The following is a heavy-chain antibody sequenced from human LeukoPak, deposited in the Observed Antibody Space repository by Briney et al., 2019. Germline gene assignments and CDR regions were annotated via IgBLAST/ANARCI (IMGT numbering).Heavy chain of an antibody. CDR3: ARDVGDY. V-gene: IGHV3-53*01. Sequence: RSGGSLRLSCAASGFTFSSYAMSWVRQAPGRGLEWVSVIYSGGSTYYADSVKGRFTISRDNSKNTLYLQMNSLRAEDTAVYYCARDVGDYWGQGTLVTVSS. J-gene: IGHJ4*02. CDR2: IYSGGST. CDR1: GFTFSSYA.